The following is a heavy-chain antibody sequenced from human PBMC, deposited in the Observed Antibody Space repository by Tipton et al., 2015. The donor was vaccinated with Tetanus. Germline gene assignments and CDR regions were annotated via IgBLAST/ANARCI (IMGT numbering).Heavy chain of an antibody. J-gene: IGHJ1*01. CDR3: ATDGLPRGFVMVEATTQKYFRH. V-gene: IGHV3-23*01. Sequence: SLRLSCAASGFTFNRYGINWVRQAPGKGLVWVSSISGSGDTTYYADPVRGRFTVSRDNSKDTVYLDVRSLRDEDTAVYYCATDGLPRGFVMVEATTQKYFRHWGRGTLVTVSS. CDR1: GFTFNRYG. D-gene: IGHD2-21*01. CDR2: ISGSGDTT.